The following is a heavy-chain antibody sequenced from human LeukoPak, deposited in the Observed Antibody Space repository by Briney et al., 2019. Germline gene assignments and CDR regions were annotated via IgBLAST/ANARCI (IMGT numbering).Heavy chain of an antibody. CDR1: GGSISSSSYY. J-gene: IGHJ5*02. CDR2: IYYSGST. CDR3: ARLVPPGWFAP. V-gene: IGHV4-39*01. Sequence: SETLSLTCSVSGGSISSSSYYWAWIRQPPGKGLEWIANIYYSGSTYFNPSLKSRVTISKDTSKNQFSLKLTSVTAADTAVYYCARLVPPGWFAPWGQGTLVTVSS.